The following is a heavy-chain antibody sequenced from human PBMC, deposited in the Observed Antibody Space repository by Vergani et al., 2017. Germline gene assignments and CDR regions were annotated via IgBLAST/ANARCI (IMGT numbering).Heavy chain of an antibody. J-gene: IGHJ6*03. Sequence: EVQLLESGGGLVQPGGSLRLSCAASGFTFSSYAMSWVRQAPGKGLEWVSAISGSGGSTYYAASVKGRFTISRDNSKNTLYLQMNSLGAEDTAVYYCAKDADFWDVLGYYSYMYVWGKGTTVTVSS. V-gene: IGHV3-23*01. D-gene: IGHD3-3*01. CDR2: ISGSGGST. CDR3: AKDADFWDVLGYYSYMYV. CDR1: GFTFSSYA.